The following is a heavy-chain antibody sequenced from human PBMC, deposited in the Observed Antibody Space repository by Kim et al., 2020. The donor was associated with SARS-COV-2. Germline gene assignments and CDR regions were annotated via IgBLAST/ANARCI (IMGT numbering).Heavy chain of an antibody. D-gene: IGHD6-13*01. CDR1: GYTFTSYY. CDR3: ARDLKYSSSWYPGYYYYGMDF. J-gene: IGHJ6*01. V-gene: IGHV1-46*01. Sequence: ASVKVSCKASGYTFTSYYMHWVRQAPGQGLEWMGIINPSGGSTSYAQKFQGRVTMTRDTSTSTVYMELSSLRSEDTAVYYCARDLKYSSSWYPGYYYYGMDFWGQGTTVTASS. CDR2: INPSGGST.